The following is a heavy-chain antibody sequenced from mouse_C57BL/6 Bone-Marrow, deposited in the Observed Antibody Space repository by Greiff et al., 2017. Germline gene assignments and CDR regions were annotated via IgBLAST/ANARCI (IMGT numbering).Heavy chain of an antibody. Sequence: EVHLVESGPGLVKPSQSLSLTCSVTGYSITSGYYWNWIRQFPGNKLEWMGYISYDGSNNYNPSLKNRISITRDTSKNQFFLKLNSVTTEDTATYYCARRGYYGSSYWYFDVWGTGTTVTVSS. CDR2: ISYDGSN. CDR3: ARRGYYGSSYWYFDV. J-gene: IGHJ1*03. V-gene: IGHV3-6*01. CDR1: GYSITSGYY. D-gene: IGHD1-1*01.